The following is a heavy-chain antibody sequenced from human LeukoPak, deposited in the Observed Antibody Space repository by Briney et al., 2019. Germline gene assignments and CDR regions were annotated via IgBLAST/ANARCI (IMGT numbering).Heavy chain of an antibody. CDR3: ARGASYNWNLYYYYYYMDV. CDR2: IYYSGST. CDR1: GGSVSTGSDF. D-gene: IGHD1-20*01. Sequence: PSETLSLTCTVSGGSVSTGSDFLSWIRQPPGKGLEWIGYIYYSGSTNYNPALKSRVTISVDRSKNQFCLKLSSVTAADTAVYYCARGASYNWNLYYYYYYMDVWGKGTTVTVSS. V-gene: IGHV4-61*01. J-gene: IGHJ6*03.